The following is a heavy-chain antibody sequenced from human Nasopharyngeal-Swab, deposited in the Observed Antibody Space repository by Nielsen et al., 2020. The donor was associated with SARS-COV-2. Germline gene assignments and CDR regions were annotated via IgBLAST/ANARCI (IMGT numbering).Heavy chain of an antibody. J-gene: IGHJ4*02. CDR3: ARVGPLYSSSWYFDY. Sequence: SETLSLTCAVYGGSFSGYYCSWIRQPPGKGLEWIGEINHSGSTNYNPSLKSRVTISVDTSKNQFSLKLSSVTAADTAVYYCARVGPLYSSSWYFDYWGQGTLVTVSS. CDR1: GGSFSGYY. CDR2: INHSGST. V-gene: IGHV4-34*01. D-gene: IGHD6-13*01.